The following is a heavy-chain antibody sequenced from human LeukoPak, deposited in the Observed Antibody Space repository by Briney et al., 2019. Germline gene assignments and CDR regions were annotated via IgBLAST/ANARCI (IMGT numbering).Heavy chain of an antibody. CDR3: ARVPHPNIVVVPAADNWFDP. CDR2: ISAYNGNT. V-gene: IGHV1-18*01. J-gene: IGHJ5*02. D-gene: IGHD2-2*01. Sequence: ASVTVSCKASGYTFTSYGISWVRQAPGQGLEWMGWISAYNGNTNYAQKLQGRGTMTTDTSTSTAYMELRSLRSDDTAVYYCARVPHPNIVVVPAADNWFDPWGQGTLVTVSS. CDR1: GYTFTSYG.